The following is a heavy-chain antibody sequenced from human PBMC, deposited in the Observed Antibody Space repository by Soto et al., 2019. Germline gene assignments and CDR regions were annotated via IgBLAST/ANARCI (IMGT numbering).Heavy chain of an antibody. Sequence: SGPTLVNPTQTLTLTCTFSGFSLCTSEVGVGWIRQPPGKALEWLALIFWNDDERYNPSLKRRLTITKDISKNQVVLTMTNMDPMDTETYYCAKSRVFDWFDTWGQGTLVTVSS. J-gene: IGHJ5*02. CDR1: GFSLCTSEVG. CDR3: AKSRVFDWFDT. D-gene: IGHD6-13*01. V-gene: IGHV2-5*01. CDR2: IFWNDDE.